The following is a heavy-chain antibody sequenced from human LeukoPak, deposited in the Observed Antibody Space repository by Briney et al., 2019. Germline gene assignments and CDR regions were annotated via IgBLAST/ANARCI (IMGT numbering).Heavy chain of an antibody. J-gene: IGHJ1*01. Sequence: GGSLRLSCAASGFTFSSYAMSWVRQAPGKGLEWVSAVSDSGRSTYYADSVKGRFTISRDNSKNTVSLQMNSLRAEDTGVYYCARAPSEIGGYYPEYFRHWGQGTLVTVSS. D-gene: IGHD3-22*01. CDR1: GFTFSSYA. CDR2: VSDSGRST. V-gene: IGHV3-23*01. CDR3: ARAPSEIGGYYPEYFRH.